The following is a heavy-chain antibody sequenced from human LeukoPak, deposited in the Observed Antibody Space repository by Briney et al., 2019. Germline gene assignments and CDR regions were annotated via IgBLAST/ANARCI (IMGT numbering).Heavy chain of an antibody. CDR2: ISSSGSTI. Sequence: GGSLRLSCAASGFTFSDYYMSWIRQAPGKGLEWVSYISSSGSTIYYADSVKGRFTISRDNAKNSLYLQMNSLRAEDTAVYYCARDRLRSRYDMLTGYYYWGQGTLVTVSS. D-gene: IGHD3-9*01. CDR1: GFTFSDYY. J-gene: IGHJ4*02. CDR3: ARDRLRSRYDMLTGYYY. V-gene: IGHV3-11*01.